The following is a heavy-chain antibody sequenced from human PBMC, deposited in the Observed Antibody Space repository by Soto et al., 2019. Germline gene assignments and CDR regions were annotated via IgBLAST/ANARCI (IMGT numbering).Heavy chain of an antibody. J-gene: IGHJ4*02. CDR2: INPSIGTT. CDR3: ISTLGARFDY. D-gene: IGHD1-26*01. Sequence: VASVKVSCKASGYTFTSQNMHWVRQAPGQGLEWMGVINPSIGTTTYAQKFQGRVTMTSDTSTSSVYMEVSSLRSEDTAVYYCISTLGARFDYWGQGTLVTVSS. V-gene: IGHV1-46*03. CDR1: GYTFTSQN.